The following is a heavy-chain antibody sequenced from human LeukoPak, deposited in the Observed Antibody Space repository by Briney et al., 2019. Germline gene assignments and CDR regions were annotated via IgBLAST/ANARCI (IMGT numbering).Heavy chain of an antibody. D-gene: IGHD5-18*01. CDR3: ARVASGYIYGYIDC. J-gene: IGHJ4*02. Sequence: GGSLRLSCAASGFPFISYTMNWVRQAPGKGLEWVSSITSRGSDIFYADSVKGRFTISRDSAKNSLYLQMNSLRAEDSAVYYCARVASGYIYGYIDCWGQGTLVTVSS. V-gene: IGHV3-21*01. CDR1: GFPFISYT. CDR2: ITSRGSDI.